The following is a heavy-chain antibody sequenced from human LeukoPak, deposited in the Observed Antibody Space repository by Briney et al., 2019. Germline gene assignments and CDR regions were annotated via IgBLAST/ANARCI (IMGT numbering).Heavy chain of an antibody. J-gene: IGHJ4*02. Sequence: SETLSLTCAVYGGSFSGYYWSWIRQPPGKGLEWIGEINHSGSTNYNPSLKSRVTISVDTSKNQFSLKLSSVTAADTAVYYCTSGYDSSGYSAAYWGQGTLVTVSS. D-gene: IGHD3-22*01. CDR3: TSGYDSSGYSAAY. CDR1: GGSFSGYY. CDR2: INHSGST. V-gene: IGHV4-34*01.